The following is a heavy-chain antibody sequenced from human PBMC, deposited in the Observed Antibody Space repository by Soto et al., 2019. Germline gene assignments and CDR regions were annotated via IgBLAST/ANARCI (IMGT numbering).Heavy chain of an antibody. CDR1: GYTFTSYG. J-gene: IGHJ5*02. CDR2: ISAYNGNT. Sequence: QVQLVQSGAEVKKPGASVKVSCKASGYTFTSYGISWVRQAPGQGLEWMGWISAYNGNTNYAQKIQGRVTMTTDTSTSTAYMELRSLRSDDTAVYYCARTLVTAKTRINWFDPWGQGTLVTVSS. V-gene: IGHV1-18*01. D-gene: IGHD2-21*02. CDR3: ARTLVTAKTRINWFDP.